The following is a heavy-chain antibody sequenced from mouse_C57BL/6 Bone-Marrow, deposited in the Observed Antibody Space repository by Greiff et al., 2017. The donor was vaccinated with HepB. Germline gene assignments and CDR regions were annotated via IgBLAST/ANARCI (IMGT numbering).Heavy chain of an antibody. CDR1: GYAFTNYL. Sequence: VQLQQSGAELVRPGTSVKVSCKASGYAFTNYLIEWVKQRPGQGLEWIGVINPGSGGTNYNEKFKGKATLTADKSSSTAYMQLSSLTSEDSAVYFCARSPYYSNYLYAMDYWGQGTSVTVSS. V-gene: IGHV1-54*01. CDR2: INPGSGGT. J-gene: IGHJ4*01. D-gene: IGHD2-5*01. CDR3: ARSPYYSNYLYAMDY.